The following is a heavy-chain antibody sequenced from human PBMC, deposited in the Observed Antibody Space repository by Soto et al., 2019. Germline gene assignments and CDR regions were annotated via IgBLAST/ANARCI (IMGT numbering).Heavy chain of an antibody. D-gene: IGHD2-2*01. CDR2: IYYSGST. J-gene: IGHJ6*02. V-gene: IGHV4-61*01. Sequence: PSETLSLTCTVSGGSVSSGSYYWSWIRQPPGKGLEWIGYIYYSGSTNYNPSLKSRVIISVDTSKNQFSLKLSSVTAADTAVYYCARDPIVLVPAAHGDYYYYYGMDVWGQGTTVTVSS. CDR1: GGSVSSGSYY. CDR3: ARDPIVLVPAAHGDYYYYYGMDV.